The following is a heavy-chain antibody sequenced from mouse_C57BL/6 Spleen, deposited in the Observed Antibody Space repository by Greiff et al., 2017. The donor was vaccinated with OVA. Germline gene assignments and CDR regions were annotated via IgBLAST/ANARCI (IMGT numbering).Heavy chain of an antibody. CDR2: IHPSDSDT. D-gene: IGHD2-4*01. CDR3: SIPYDYSWFAD. V-gene: IGHV1-74*01. J-gene: IGHJ3*01. Sequence: VQLQQPGAELVKPGASVKVSCTASGYTFTSYWMHWVKQRPGQGLEWIGRIHPSDSDTTYNQKFKGKATLTVDKSSTTAYMQLSILTSEDSAVYYCSIPYDYSWFADWGQGTLVTVSA. CDR1: GYTFTSYW.